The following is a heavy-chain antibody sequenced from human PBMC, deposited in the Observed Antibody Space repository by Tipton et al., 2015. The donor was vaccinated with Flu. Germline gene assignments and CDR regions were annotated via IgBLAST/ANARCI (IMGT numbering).Heavy chain of an antibody. J-gene: IGHJ5*02. CDR1: GDSIASDYY. CDR2: IHRSGST. Sequence: TLSLTCSVSGDSIASDYYWGWIRQPPGKGLEWIGNIHRSGSTYHNPSLKSRVTISVDASKNHFSLRLSSVTAADTAVYYCARRDDSNYVSEPKNWFDPWGQGTLVTVSS. V-gene: IGHV4-38-2*01. CDR3: ARRDDSNYVSEPKNWFDP. D-gene: IGHD4-11*01.